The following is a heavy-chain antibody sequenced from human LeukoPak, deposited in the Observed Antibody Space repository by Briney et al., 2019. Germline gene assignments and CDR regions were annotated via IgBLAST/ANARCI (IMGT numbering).Heavy chain of an antibody. Sequence: PSETLSLTCAVYSGSFSGYYWSWIRQPPGKGLEWIGEINQSGSTNYNPSLKSRVTISVDTSKNQFSLKLSSVTAADTAVYYCARDRGMATAAFDIWGQGTMVTVSS. D-gene: IGHD5-12*01. J-gene: IGHJ3*02. CDR3: ARDRGMATAAFDI. V-gene: IGHV4-34*01. CDR2: INQSGST. CDR1: SGSFSGYY.